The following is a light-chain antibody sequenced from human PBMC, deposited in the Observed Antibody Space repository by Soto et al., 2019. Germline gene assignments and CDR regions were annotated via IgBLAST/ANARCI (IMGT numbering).Light chain of an antibody. J-gene: IGLJ1*01. CDR1: SSNLGAGYD. V-gene: IGLV1-40*01. CDR2: GNS. Sequence: QSVLTQPPSVSGAPGQRATISCTGRSSNLGAGYDVHWYQQLPRTAPKLLIYGNSNRPSGVPDRFSGSKSGTSASLAITGLQAEDEDDYYGESYDSSRSAYYYVLGTGTKVT. CDR3: ESYDSSRSAYYYV.